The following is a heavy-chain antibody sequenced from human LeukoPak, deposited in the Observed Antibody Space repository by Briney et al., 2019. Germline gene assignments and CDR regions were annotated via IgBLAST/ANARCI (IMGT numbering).Heavy chain of an antibody. CDR3: TTDQAVVSDY. V-gene: IGHV3-15*01. CDR1: GFTFSSYA. D-gene: IGHD6-19*01. CDR2: IKSKTDGGTT. J-gene: IGHJ4*02. Sequence: GGSLRLSCAASGFTFSSYAMSWVRQAPGKGLEWVGRIKSKTDGGTTDYAAPVKGRFTISRDDSKNTLYLQMNSLKTEDTAVYYCTTDQAVVSDYWGQGTLVTVSS.